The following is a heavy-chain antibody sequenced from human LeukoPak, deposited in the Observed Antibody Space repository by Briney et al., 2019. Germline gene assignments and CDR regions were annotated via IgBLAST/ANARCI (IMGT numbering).Heavy chain of an antibody. Sequence: GGSLRLSCAASGFTFSDYYMSWIRQAPGKGLEWVPTISGSGDNTYYADSVKGRFTISRDNSKNTLYLQMNSLRAEDTAVYYCARVTYGSGTYGAFDYWGQGTLVTVSS. CDR3: ARVTYGSGTYGAFDY. CDR2: ISGSGDNT. V-gene: IGHV3-23*01. CDR1: GFTFSDYY. J-gene: IGHJ4*02. D-gene: IGHD3-10*01.